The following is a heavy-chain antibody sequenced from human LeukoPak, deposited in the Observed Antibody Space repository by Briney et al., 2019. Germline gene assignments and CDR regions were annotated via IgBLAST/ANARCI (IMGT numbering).Heavy chain of an antibody. CDR1: GFTFSSYA. CDR2: ISGSGGST. CDR3: ARNTGEYYFDY. V-gene: IGHV3-23*01. D-gene: IGHD3-10*01. Sequence: GGSLRLSCAASGFTFSSYAMSRVRQAPGKGLEWVSAISGSGGSTYYADSVKGRFTISRDNSKNTLYLQMNSLRAEDTAVYYCARNTGEYYFDYWGQGTLVTVSS. J-gene: IGHJ4*02.